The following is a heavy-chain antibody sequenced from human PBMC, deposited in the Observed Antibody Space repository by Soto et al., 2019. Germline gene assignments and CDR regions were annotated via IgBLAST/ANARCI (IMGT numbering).Heavy chain of an antibody. V-gene: IGHV1-69*13. D-gene: IGHD6-6*01. CDR1: GGTFSSYA. J-gene: IGHJ6*02. Sequence: ASVKVSCKASGGTFSSYAISWVRQAPGQGLEWMGGIIPIFGTANYAQKFQGRVTITADESTSTAYMELSSLRSEDTAVYYCARGLGTDSSSSPRPINYYYYGMDVWGQGTTVTVSS. CDR3: ARGLGTDSSSSPRPINYYYYGMDV. CDR2: IIPIFGTA.